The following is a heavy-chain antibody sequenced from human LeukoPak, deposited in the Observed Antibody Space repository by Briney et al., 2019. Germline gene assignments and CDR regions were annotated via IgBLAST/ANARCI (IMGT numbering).Heavy chain of an antibody. CDR2: MSNSGSTR. J-gene: IGHJ4*02. CDR1: GFTFSSYE. CDR3: ARGSLSQYRSGWTHDY. Sequence: QPGGSLRLSCAASGFTFSSYEMNWVRQAPGKGLEWVSYMSNSGSTRYYADSVKGRFTISRDNAKNSLYLQMNSLRAEDTAVYYCARGSLSQYRSGWTHDYWGQGTLVTVSS. D-gene: IGHD6-19*01. V-gene: IGHV3-48*03.